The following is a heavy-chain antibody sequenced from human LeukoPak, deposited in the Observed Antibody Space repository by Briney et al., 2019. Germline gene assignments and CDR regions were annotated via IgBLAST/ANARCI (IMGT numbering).Heavy chain of an antibody. CDR3: AHQTWGIAVATGDFDH. V-gene: IGHV4-61*02. CDR2: IYTSGST. D-gene: IGHD6-19*01. CDR1: GGSISSGSYY. Sequence: PSETLSLTCTVSGGSISSGSYYWSWIRQPAGKGLEWIGRIYTSGSTNYNPSLKSRVTISVDTSKNQFSLKLSSVTAADTAVYYCAHQTWGIAVATGDFDHWGQGTLVTVSS. J-gene: IGHJ4*02.